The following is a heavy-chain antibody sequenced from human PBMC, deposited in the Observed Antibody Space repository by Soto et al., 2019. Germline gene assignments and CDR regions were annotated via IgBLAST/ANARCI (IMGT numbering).Heavy chain of an antibody. CDR3: APHVSCMGGSCQYDAFAI. CDR2: ITADGGT. CDR1: GFTVSSHA. D-gene: IGHD2-15*01. J-gene: IGHJ3*02. Sequence: EVQVLESGGGLVQPGGSLRLSCEGSGFTVSSHAMTWIRQAPGKGPEWVSTITADGGTYYADSVKGRFAMSRDTSESTLYLQMNSLGAEDAAAYYCAPHVSCMGGSCQYDAFAIRGQGTMFTVSS. V-gene: IGHV3-23*01.